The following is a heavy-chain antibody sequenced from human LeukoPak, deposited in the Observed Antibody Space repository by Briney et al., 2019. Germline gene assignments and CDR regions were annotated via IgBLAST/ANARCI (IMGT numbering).Heavy chain of an antibody. CDR3: ASEIRPHYFDY. J-gene: IGHJ4*02. Sequence: PSETLSLTCTASGGSVSSTIYYWAWIRQPPGKGLEWIGNIYYSGNTYRTPSLKSRVTISVDTSKNQFSLKMTSVTAADTSIYYCASEIRPHYFDYWGQGTLVTVSS. CDR2: IYYSGNT. CDR1: GGSVSSTIYY. D-gene: IGHD3-3*02. V-gene: IGHV4-39*01.